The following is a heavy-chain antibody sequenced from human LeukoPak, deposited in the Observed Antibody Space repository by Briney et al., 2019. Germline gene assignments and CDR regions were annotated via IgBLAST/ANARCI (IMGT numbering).Heavy chain of an antibody. Sequence: WSLRLSFVVSGITLSNYGMSWVRQAPGMGLEWVSGISERGGSTNYAVSVKGPFTMSRDTSKNTVYRQMNSLRVEDTAVYFCAERAIVIRTVILIGFNKEAYYFDYWGQGILVTVSS. CDR3: AERAIVIRTVILIGFNKEAYYFDY. D-gene: IGHD3-10*01. CDR1: GITLSNYG. J-gene: IGHJ4*02. V-gene: IGHV3-23*01. CDR2: ISERGGST.